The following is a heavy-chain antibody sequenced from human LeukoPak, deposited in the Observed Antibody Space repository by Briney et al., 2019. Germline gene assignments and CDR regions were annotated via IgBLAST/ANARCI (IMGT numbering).Heavy chain of an antibody. Sequence: ASVKVSCKASGYTFTSYGISWVRQAPGQGLEWMGWISAYNGNTNYAQKLQGSVTMTTDTSTSTAYMELRSLRSDDTAVYYCARGRWPGCMFNDAFDIWGQGTMVTVSS. CDR1: GYTFTSYG. D-gene: IGHD2-8*01. CDR2: ISAYNGNT. CDR3: ARGRWPGCMFNDAFDI. V-gene: IGHV1-18*01. J-gene: IGHJ3*02.